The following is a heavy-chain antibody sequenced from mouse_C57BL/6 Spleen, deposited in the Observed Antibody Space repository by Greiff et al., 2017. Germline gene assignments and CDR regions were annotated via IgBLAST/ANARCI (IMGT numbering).Heavy chain of an antibody. J-gene: IGHJ4*01. CDR2: INPSTGGT. V-gene: IGHV1-42*01. D-gene: IGHD3-2*02. Sequence: VQLQQSGPELVKPGASVKISCKASGYSFTGYYMNWVKQSPEKSLEWIGEINPSTGGTTYNQKFKAKATLTVDKSSSTAYMQIKSLTSEDSAVYCCARNLQLRLTCWYSIDDWGQGTSVTGSS. CDR3: ARNLQLRLTCWYSIDD. CDR1: GYSFTGYY.